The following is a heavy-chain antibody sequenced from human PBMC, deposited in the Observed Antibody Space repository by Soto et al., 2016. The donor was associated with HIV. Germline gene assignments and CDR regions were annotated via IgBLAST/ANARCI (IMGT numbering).Heavy chain of an antibody. V-gene: IGHV3-66*01. J-gene: IGHJ1*01. Sequence: EMQLVESGGDLVQPGGSLRLSCVVPGSTVNSDYMSWVRQPPGKGLEWVSLIYGGGSTSYADSVKGRFTISRDKSKSTVYLQMNSLRVEDTAVYCCALGRFQYIWGQGTLVTVSS. CDR3: ALGRFQYI. CDR2: IYGGGST. CDR1: GSTVNSDY. D-gene: IGHD3-3*01.